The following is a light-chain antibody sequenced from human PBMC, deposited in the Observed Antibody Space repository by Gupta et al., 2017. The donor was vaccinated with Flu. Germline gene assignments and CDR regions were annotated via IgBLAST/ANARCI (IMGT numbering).Light chain of an antibody. V-gene: IGLV1-51*02. Sequence: GNNYVSWHQQPPGTDLKLLIYENKKRPSGIPDRFSGSKSGTSATLGITGLQTGDEDLYYCGTRDTSLSVFGGGTKLTVL. CDR3: GTRDTSLSV. J-gene: IGLJ3*02. CDR2: ENK. CDR1: GNNY.